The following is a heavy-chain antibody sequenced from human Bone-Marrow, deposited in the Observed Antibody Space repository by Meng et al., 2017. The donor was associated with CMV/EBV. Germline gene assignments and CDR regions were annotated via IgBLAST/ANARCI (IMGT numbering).Heavy chain of an antibody. CDR1: GYTFTGYY. J-gene: IGHJ4*02. Sequence: ASVKVSCKASGYTFTGYYMHWVRQAPGQGLEWMGWINPNSGGTKYAQKFQGRVTMTRDTSISTAYMELSRLRSDDTAVYYCARDPLVAATRAELDYWGQGTLVTVSS. D-gene: IGHD2-15*01. V-gene: IGHV1-2*02. CDR3: ARDPLVAATRAELDY. CDR2: INPNSGGT.